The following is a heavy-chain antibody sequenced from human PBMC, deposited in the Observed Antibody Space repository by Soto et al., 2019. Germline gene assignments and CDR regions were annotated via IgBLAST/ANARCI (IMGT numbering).Heavy chain of an antibody. Sequence: PGGSLRLSCAASGFTFSYHARSGVRQAPGEGLEWVSTISRAGDSAYFAVSVKGRFPISRDNSKNTLHLQMNSLRVGDTAVYFCAKTRGLPSEFDHWGQGSLVTVSS. J-gene: IGHJ4*02. CDR3: AKTRGLPSEFDH. CDR1: GFTFSYHA. CDR2: ISRAGDSA. V-gene: IGHV3-23*01.